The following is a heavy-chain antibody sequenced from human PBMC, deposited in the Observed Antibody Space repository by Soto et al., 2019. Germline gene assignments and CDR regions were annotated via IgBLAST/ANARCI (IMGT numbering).Heavy chain of an antibody. J-gene: IGHJ4*02. D-gene: IGHD3-22*01. V-gene: IGHV3-23*01. CDR1: GFTFSSYA. CDR3: AKDYYPRDYYDSSGSYFDY. CDR2: ISGSGGST. Sequence: PGGSLRLSCAAFGFTFSSYAMSWVRQAPGKXLEWVSAISGSGGSTYYADSVKGRFTISRDNSKSTLYLQMNSLRAEDTAVYYCAKDYYPRDYYDSSGSYFDYWGQGTLVTVSS.